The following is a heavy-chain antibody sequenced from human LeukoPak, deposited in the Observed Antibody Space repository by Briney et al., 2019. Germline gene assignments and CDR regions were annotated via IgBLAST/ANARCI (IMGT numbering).Heavy chain of an antibody. J-gene: IGHJ3*02. CDR1: GGSFSAYY. D-gene: IGHD2-2*01. V-gene: IGHV4-34*01. Sequence: SETLSLTCAVYGGSFSAYYWSWIRQPPGKGLEWIGEINHSGSTNYNPSLKSRVTISVDRSKNQFSLKLNSATAADTAVYYCARGFRRKYPGGFDIWGQGTMVTVSS. CDR3: ARGFRRKYPGGFDI. CDR2: INHSGST.